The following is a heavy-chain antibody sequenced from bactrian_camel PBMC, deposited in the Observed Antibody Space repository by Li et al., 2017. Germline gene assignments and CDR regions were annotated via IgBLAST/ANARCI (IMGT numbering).Heavy chain of an antibody. CDR3: AANAMPPGPSCIFSRPIRFYEY. V-gene: IGHV3S42*01. Sequence: VQLVESGGGLVQPGGSLRLSCAASGFTFRNYDMIWVRQVLGKGLEWVSGIYSGGVVKSYADSVKGRFTISKDNTKNTLDLQMTSLKPEDSAMYYCAANAMPPGPSCIFSRPIRFYEYWGQGTQVTVS. D-gene: IGHD3*01. J-gene: IGHJ4*01. CDR2: IYSGGVVK. CDR1: GFTFRNYD.